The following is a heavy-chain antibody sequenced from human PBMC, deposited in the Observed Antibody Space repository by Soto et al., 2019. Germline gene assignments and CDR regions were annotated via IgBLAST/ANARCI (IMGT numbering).Heavy chain of an antibody. J-gene: IGHJ3*02. CDR1: GFTFKNYA. CDR2: ISGSGGTT. D-gene: IGHD2-15*01. CDR3: VRHITHPRCTFDI. Sequence: EVQMLESGGGLVQPGGSLTLSCPVSGFTFKNYAMSWVRQAPGKGLEWVSGISGSGGTTYYADSVKGRFTISRDNSKNTMYLQVNSLRAEDTALYYCVRHITHPRCTFDIWGQGTMVTVSS. V-gene: IGHV3-23*01.